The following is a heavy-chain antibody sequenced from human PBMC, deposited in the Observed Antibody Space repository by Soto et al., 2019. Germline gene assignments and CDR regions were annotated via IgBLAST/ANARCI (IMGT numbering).Heavy chain of an antibody. V-gene: IGHV1-2*02. CDR3: ARADIVVVPAANFYYYYGMDV. D-gene: IGHD2-2*01. Sequence: ASVKVSCKAAGYTFTGYYMHWVRQAPGQGLEWMGCINPNNGDTYYAQKFQGRVTMARDTSISTAYMELSSLRSEDTAVYYCARADIVVVPAANFYYYYGMDVWGQGTTVTVSS. J-gene: IGHJ6*02. CDR1: GYTFTGYY. CDR2: INPNNGDT.